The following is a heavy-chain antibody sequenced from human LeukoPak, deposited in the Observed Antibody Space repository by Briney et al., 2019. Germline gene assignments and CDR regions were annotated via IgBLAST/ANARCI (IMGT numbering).Heavy chain of an antibody. CDR3: ARDGTAAGLYFDL. Sequence: GGSLGLSCAVSGFTFSDYWMNWVRQAPGKGLEWVASIGQDGVEKSYVDSVKGRFTISRDNTKRSLYLQMSSLRAEDTAVYYCARDGTAAGLYFDLWGQGTLVTVSS. D-gene: IGHD6-13*01. CDR2: IGQDGVEK. J-gene: IGHJ4*01. CDR1: GFTFSDYW. V-gene: IGHV3-7*01.